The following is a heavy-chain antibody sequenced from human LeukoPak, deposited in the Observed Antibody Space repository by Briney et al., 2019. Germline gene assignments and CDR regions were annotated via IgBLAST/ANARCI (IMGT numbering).Heavy chain of an antibody. J-gene: IGHJ6*03. D-gene: IGHD3-10*01. CDR1: GFTFSSYG. V-gene: IGHV3-23*01. CDR2: ISGSGGST. CDR3: AKDGEATFGELLGGYYYYYYMDV. Sequence: PWGSLRLSCAASGFTFSSYGMSWVRQVPGKGLEWVSAISGSGGSTYYADSVKGRFTISRDNSKKTLYLQMNSLRAEDTAVYYCAKDGEATFGELLGGYYYYYYMDVWGKGTTVTISS.